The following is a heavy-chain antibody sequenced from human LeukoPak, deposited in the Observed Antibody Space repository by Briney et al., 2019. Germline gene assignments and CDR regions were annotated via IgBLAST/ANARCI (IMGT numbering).Heavy chain of an antibody. D-gene: IGHD5-18*01. CDR2: ISSSGSTI. CDR3: ARAIRGYSYGIGLNDY. J-gene: IGHJ4*02. Sequence: GGSLRLSCAASGFTFSSYEMNWVRQAPGKGLEWVSYISSSGSTIHYADSVKGRFTISRDNAKNSLYLQMNSLRAEDTAVYYCARAIRGYSYGIGLNDYWGQGTLVTVSS. V-gene: IGHV3-48*03. CDR1: GFTFSSYE.